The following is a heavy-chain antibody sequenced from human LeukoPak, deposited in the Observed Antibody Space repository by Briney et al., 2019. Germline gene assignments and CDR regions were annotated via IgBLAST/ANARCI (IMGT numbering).Heavy chain of an antibody. CDR2: INHSGST. CDR3: ARGRNYYDTSGPSGY. Sequence: SETLSLTCAVYGGSFSGYYWSWIRQSPGKGLEWIGEINHSGSTNYNPSLKSRVTISVDTSKNQFSLKLSSVTAADSAVYYCARGRNYYDTSGPSGYWGQGTLVTVSS. CDR1: GGSFSGYY. D-gene: IGHD3-22*01. J-gene: IGHJ4*02. V-gene: IGHV4-34*01.